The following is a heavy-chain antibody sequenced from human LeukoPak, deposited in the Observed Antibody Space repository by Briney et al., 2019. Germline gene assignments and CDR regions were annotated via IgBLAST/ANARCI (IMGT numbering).Heavy chain of an antibody. Sequence: GGSLRLSCAASGFTFSSYAMHWVRQAPGKGLEWVALISYDGNNKYYAYSVKGRFTISRDTSKNTLYLQINSLRAEATAVYYSAILGSTIAAAGSIDYWGQGTLVTVSS. D-gene: IGHD6-13*01. J-gene: IGHJ4*02. CDR3: AILGSTIAAAGSIDY. V-gene: IGHV3-30*04. CDR2: ISYDGNNK. CDR1: GFTFSSYA.